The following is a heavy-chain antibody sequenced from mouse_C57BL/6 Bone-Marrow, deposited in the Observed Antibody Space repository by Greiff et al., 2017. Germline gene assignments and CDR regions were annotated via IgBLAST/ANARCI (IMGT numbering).Heavy chain of an antibody. CDR3: ARCPLYYYGSSYYAMDY. CDR1: GYAFTNYL. J-gene: IGHJ4*01. Sequence: VQLQESGAELVRPGTSVKVSCKASGYAFTNYLIEWVKQRPGQGLEWIGVINPGSGGTNYNEKFKGKATLTADKSSSTAYMQLSSLTSEDSAVYCCARCPLYYYGSSYYAMDYWGQGTSVTVSS. D-gene: IGHD1-1*01. V-gene: IGHV1-54*01. CDR2: INPGSGGT.